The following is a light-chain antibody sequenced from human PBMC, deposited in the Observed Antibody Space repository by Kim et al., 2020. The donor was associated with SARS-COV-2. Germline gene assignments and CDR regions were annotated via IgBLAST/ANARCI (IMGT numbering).Light chain of an antibody. CDR3: AAWDDSLSAVV. V-gene: IGLV1-44*01. CDR1: SSNIGSNS. Sequence: ELTQPPSASGTPGQRVTITCSGSSSNIGSNSVNWYQQLPGTAPKLLICSNDQRPSGVPDRFSGSKSGTSASQAISGLQSEDEADYYCAAWDDSLSAVVFGGGTQLTVL. CDR2: SND. J-gene: IGLJ2*01.